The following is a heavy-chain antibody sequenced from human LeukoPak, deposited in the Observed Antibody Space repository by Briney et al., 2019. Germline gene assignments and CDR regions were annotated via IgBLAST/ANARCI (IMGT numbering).Heavy chain of an antibody. CDR1: GFTFSNYW. J-gene: IGHJ4*02. CDR2: INPDGSNT. CDR3: AKDLHYGSADY. Sequence: QPGGSLRLSCAASGFTFSNYWMPWVRQDPGKGLVWVSYINPDGSNTNYADSVKGRFTISRDNAKNALYLQMNSLRAEDTAVYYCAKDLHYGSADYWGQGTLVTVSS. D-gene: IGHD3-10*01. V-gene: IGHV3-74*01.